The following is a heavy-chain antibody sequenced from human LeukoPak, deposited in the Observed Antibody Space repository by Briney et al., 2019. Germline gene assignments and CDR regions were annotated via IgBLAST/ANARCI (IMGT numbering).Heavy chain of an antibody. CDR1: GFIFSSYT. J-gene: IGHJ4*02. CDR3: ARAPNYDFYYFDY. Sequence: GGSLRLSCAASGFIFSSYTMNWVRQAPGKGLEWVSSISSSSSYIYYADSVKGRFTISRDNAKNSLYLQMHSLRAEDTAVYYCARAPNYDFYYFDYWGQGTLVTVSS. D-gene: IGHD4/OR15-4a*01. V-gene: IGHV3-21*01. CDR2: ISSSSSYI.